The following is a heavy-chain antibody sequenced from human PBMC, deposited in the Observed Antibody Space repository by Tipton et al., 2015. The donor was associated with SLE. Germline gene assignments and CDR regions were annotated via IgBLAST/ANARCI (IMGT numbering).Heavy chain of an antibody. Sequence: TLSLTCTVSGGSISSHYWSWIRQPPGKGLEWIGYLYYSGSTNYNPSLKRRVTISVDTSKNQFSLKLSSVTAADTAVYYCARVGDFWSGYPFDYWGQGALVTVSS. J-gene: IGHJ4*02. D-gene: IGHD3-3*01. CDR2: LYYSGST. CDR3: ARVGDFWSGYPFDY. V-gene: IGHV4-59*11. CDR1: GGSISSHY.